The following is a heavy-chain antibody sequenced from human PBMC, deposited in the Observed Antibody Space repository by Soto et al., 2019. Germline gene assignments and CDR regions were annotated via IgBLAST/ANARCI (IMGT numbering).Heavy chain of an antibody. CDR1: GGSISSGGYS. CDR3: ASSSNYVWFDY. CDR2: IYHSGST. D-gene: IGHD4-4*01. Sequence: PSETLSLTCAVSGGSISSGGYSWSWIRQPPGKGLEWIGYIYHSGSTYYNPSLKSRVTISVDRSKNQFSLKLSSVTAADTAVYYCASSSNYVWFDYRGQGTLVTVSS. J-gene: IGHJ4*02. V-gene: IGHV4-30-2*01.